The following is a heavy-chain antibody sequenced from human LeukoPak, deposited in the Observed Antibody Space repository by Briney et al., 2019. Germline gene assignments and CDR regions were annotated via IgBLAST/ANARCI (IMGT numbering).Heavy chain of an antibody. CDR2: ISSSSSYI. J-gene: IGHJ4*02. Sequence: GGSLRLSCAASGFTFSSYSMNWVRQAPGKGLEWVSSISSSSSYIYYADPVKGRFTISRDNAKNPLYLQMNSLRAEDTAVYYCARDACSGVSCLDYWGQGTLVTVSS. CDR3: ARDACSGVSCLDY. D-gene: IGHD2-15*01. CDR1: GFTFSSYS. V-gene: IGHV3-21*01.